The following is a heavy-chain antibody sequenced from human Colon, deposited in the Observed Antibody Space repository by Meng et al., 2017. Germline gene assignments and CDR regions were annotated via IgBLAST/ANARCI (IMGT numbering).Heavy chain of an antibody. V-gene: IGHV4-4*02. Sequence: QLQLQESGQGLVEPSGTLSLTCAVSGGSISSYNWWSWVRQPPGKGLEWIGQIDLGGTPYYNPSLESRVIMSLDKSKNQLSLRLTSVAAADTAVYYCARHGGWHFDYWGQGALVTVSS. CDR2: IDLGGTP. D-gene: IGHD6-19*01. J-gene: IGHJ4*02. CDR1: GGSISSYNW. CDR3: ARHGGWHFDY.